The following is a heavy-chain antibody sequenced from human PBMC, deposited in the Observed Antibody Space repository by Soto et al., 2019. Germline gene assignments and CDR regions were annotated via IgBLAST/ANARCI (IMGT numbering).Heavy chain of an antibody. CDR2: IWYDGSNK. D-gene: IGHD3-10*01. J-gene: IGHJ4*02. CDR3: ARDGGFF. V-gene: IGHV3-33*01. Sequence: QVQLVESGGGVVQPGRSLRLSCAASGFTFSSYGMHWVRQAPGKGLEWVAVIWYDGSNKYYADSVKGRFTISRDNSKNSLYLQMTSLRAEDTAVYYCARDGGFFWGQGTLVTVSS. CDR1: GFTFSSYG.